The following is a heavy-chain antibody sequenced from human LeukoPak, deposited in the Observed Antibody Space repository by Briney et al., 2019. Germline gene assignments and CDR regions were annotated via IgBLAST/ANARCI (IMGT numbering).Heavy chain of an antibody. J-gene: IGHJ5*02. CDR1: GYSISSDYY. D-gene: IGHD3-10*01. V-gene: IGHV4-38-2*02. CDR3: ARSRQASGLFSS. Sequence: SETLSLTCTVSGYSISSDYYWGWIRQPPGKGLEWIGSIYHSGSTYYNSSLKSRFTISVDRPKNQFFLNVTSLTAADTAVYYCARSRQASGLFSSWGQGTLVVVSS. CDR2: IYHSGST.